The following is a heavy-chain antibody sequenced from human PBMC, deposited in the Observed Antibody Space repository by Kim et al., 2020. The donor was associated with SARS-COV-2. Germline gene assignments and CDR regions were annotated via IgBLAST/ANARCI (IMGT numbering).Heavy chain of an antibody. CDR2: T. Sequence: TNHARKLQGRVTMTTDPSTSTAYMGRRSLRSDDTAVYYCARKGLPGWFDPWGQGTLVTVSS. D-gene: IGHD5-18*01. J-gene: IGHJ5*02. CDR3: ARKGLPGWFDP. V-gene: IGHV1-18*01.